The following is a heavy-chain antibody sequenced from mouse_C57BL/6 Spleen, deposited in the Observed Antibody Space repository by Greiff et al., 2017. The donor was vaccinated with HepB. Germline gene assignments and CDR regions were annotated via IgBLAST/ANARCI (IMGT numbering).Heavy chain of an antibody. CDR2: IDPEDGDT. J-gene: IGHJ4*01. Sequence: VQLQQSGAELVRPGASVKLSCTASGFNIKDYYMHWVKQRPEQGLEWIGRIDPEDGDTEYAPKFQGKATMTADTSSNTAYLQLSSLTSEDTAVYYCTTPGPLYYAMDYWGQGTSVTVSS. V-gene: IGHV14-1*01. CDR3: TTPGPLYYAMDY. CDR1: GFNIKDYY. D-gene: IGHD3-2*02.